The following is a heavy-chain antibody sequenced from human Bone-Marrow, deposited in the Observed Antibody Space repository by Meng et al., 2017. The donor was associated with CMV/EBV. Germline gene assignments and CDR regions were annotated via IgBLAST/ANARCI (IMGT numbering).Heavy chain of an antibody. Sequence: GESLKISCAASGFTFSSYAMSWVRQAPGKGLEWVSAISGSGGSTYYADSVKGRFTISRDNSKNTLYLQMNSLRAEDTAVYYCAKSYFSSTSCYTPLATEGGMDVWGQGTTVTGSS. CDR2: ISGSGGST. J-gene: IGHJ6*02. V-gene: IGHV3-23*01. CDR3: AKSYFSSTSCYTPLATEGGMDV. CDR1: GFTFSSYA. D-gene: IGHD2-2*02.